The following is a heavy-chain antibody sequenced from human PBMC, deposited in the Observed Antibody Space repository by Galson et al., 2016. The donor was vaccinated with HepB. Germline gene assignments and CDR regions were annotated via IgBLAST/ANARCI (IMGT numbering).Heavy chain of an antibody. Sequence: LSLTCSVSGGSINSGDYFWSWVRQHPGKGLEWLGYIYYNEFAYYNPSLKSRITISFDTSRTLFSLNLTSVTAADTAVYYCARDNAGTVYSMDVWGKGTAVTVSS. J-gene: IGHJ6*04. CDR1: GGSINSGDYF. V-gene: IGHV4-31*03. CDR2: IYYNEFA. D-gene: IGHD2-15*01. CDR3: ARDNAGTVYSMDV.